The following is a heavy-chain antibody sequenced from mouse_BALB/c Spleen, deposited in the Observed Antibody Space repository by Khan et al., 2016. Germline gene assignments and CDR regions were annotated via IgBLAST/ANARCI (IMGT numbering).Heavy chain of an antibody. D-gene: IGHD1-1*01. CDR2: IRLKSDNYAT. J-gene: IGHJ2*01. CDR3: TTVVPDY. CDR1: GFTFSSYW. Sequence: EVKLEESGGGLVQPGGSMKLSCVASGFTFSSYWMSWVRQSPEKGLEWVAEIRLKSDNYATHYAETVKGKFTISRADSKSRLYLKMNSLIAEDTGIYYCTTVVPDYWGQGTTLTVSS. V-gene: IGHV6-6*02.